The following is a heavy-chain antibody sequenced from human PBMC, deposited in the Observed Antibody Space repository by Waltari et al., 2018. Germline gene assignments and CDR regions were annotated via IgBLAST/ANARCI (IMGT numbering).Heavy chain of an antibody. CDR2: INPIRGGT. CDR1: GYPFTGYT. D-gene: IGHD1-26*01. Sequence: QVQLVQSGAEVKKPGASVKVSCTAYGYPFTGYTMHWVGQAPGQGLEWRGRINPIRGGTNYAQKFQGRVTMTRDTSISTAYMELSRLRSDDTAVYYCARDPGSEWELPFDYWGQGTLVTVSS. CDR3: ARDPGSEWELPFDY. V-gene: IGHV1-2*06. J-gene: IGHJ4*02.